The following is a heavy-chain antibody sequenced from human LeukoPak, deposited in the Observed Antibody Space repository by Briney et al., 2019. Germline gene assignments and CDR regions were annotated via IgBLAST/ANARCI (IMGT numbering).Heavy chain of an antibody. J-gene: IGHJ4*02. CDR3: ARSNTAMDTDFDY. Sequence: PGGSLRLSCAASGFTFSSCAMHWVRQAPGKGLEYVSAISSNGGSTYYANSVKGRFTISRGNSKNTLYLQMGSLRAEDMAVYYCARSNTAMDTDFDYWGQGTLVTASS. CDR1: GFTFSSCA. D-gene: IGHD5-18*01. V-gene: IGHV3-64*01. CDR2: ISSNGGST.